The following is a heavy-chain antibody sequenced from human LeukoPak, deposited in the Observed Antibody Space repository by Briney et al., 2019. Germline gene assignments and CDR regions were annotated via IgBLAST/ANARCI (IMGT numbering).Heavy chain of an antibody. CDR2: IYHSGST. CDR3: ARGAYGGKAGQEYFDY. V-gene: IGHV4-59*12. Sequence: PSETLSLTCTVSGGSISSYFWSLIRQPPGKGLEWIGYIYHSGSTHYNPSPKSRVTISVDTSKNQFSLKLSSVTAADTAVYYCARGAYGGKAGQEYFDYWGQGTLVTVSS. D-gene: IGHD4-23*01. J-gene: IGHJ4*02. CDR1: GGSISSYF.